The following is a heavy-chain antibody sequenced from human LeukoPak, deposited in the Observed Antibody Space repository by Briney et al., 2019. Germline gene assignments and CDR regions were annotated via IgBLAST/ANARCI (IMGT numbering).Heavy chain of an antibody. CDR3: ARKTYCSGGRCYGENWFDP. D-gene: IGHD2-15*01. J-gene: IGHJ5*02. CDR2: IFYTGNV. CDR1: GGSISGYH. Sequence: PSETLSLTCTVTGGSISGYHWNWIRQSPGKGLEWIGNIFYTGNVDYNPSLQSQVTISVDTSKNEISLILSSVTAADTAVYYCARKTYCSGGRCYGENWFDPWGQGTLVTVSS. V-gene: IGHV4-59*08.